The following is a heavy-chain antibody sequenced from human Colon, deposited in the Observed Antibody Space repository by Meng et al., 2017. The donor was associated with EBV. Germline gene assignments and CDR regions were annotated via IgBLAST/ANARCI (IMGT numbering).Heavy chain of an antibody. J-gene: IGHJ4*02. CDR1: CVPIRTRDW. Sequence: LQGSGTGWVGPPWTLPLTCPVSCVPIRTRDWWSWVPQPPGKGLEWIGEIYRGGGTNYNPSFKSRVTISVDTSNNHFSLKLSYVTAADTAVYYCARVRVIPAAVGFDYWGQGTLVTVSS. D-gene: IGHD2-2*01. CDR2: IYRGGGT. V-gene: IGHV4-4*03. CDR3: ARVRVIPAAVGFDY.